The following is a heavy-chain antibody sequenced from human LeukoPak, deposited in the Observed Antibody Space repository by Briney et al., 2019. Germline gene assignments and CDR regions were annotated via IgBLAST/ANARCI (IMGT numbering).Heavy chain of an antibody. Sequence: GGSLKLSCAASGFTFSGSAMHWVRQASGKGLEWVGRIRSKANSYATAYAASVKGRFTISRDDSKNTAYLQMNSLKTEDTAVYYCTRLWSLGAPGYWGQGTLVTVSS. CDR2: IRSKANSYAT. J-gene: IGHJ4*02. CDR1: GFTFSGSA. CDR3: TRLWSLGAPGY. D-gene: IGHD1-26*01. V-gene: IGHV3-73*01.